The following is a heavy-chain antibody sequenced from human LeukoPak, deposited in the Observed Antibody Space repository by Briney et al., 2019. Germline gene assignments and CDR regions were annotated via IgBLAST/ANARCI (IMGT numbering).Heavy chain of an antibody. CDR3: ARESGHIDY. J-gene: IGHJ4*02. Sequence: GGSLRLSCAASAFSLNAYSMNWVRQAPGKGLEWVSYISGSSNIIYYADSVRGRFTISRDNAKGSLYLQMTSLRAEDSAVYYCARESGHIDYWGQGTLVTVSS. V-gene: IGHV3-48*04. D-gene: IGHD3-10*01. CDR2: ISGSSNII. CDR1: AFSLNAYS.